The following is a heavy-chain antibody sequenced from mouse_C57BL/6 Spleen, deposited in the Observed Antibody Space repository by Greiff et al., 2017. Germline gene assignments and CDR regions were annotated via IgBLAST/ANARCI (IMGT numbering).Heavy chain of an antibody. CDR1: GYTFTSSG. D-gene: IGHD1-1*01. CDR2: IYPRSGNT. CDR3: ARGITTVVAPYYFDY. Sequence: QVQLKQSGAELARPGASVKLSCKASGYTFTSSGISWVKQRTGQGLEWIGEIYPRSGNTYYNEKFKGKATLTADKSSSTAYMELRSLTSEDSAVYFCARGITTVVAPYYFDYWGQGTTLTVSS. J-gene: IGHJ2*01. V-gene: IGHV1-81*01.